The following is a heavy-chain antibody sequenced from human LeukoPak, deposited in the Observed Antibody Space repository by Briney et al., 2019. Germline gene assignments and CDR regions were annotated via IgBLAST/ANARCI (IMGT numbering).Heavy chain of an antibody. V-gene: IGHV1-18*01. CDR1: GYTFASYG. CDR2: ISGYNGNT. Sequence: ASVKVSCKPSGYTFASYGITWVRQAPGQGLEWMGWISGYNGNTNFAQRFQGRVSLTTHTSATTAYMELRSLTSDDTAVYYCAKDYSGSGSVHFEHWGQGTLVTVSS. D-gene: IGHD3-10*01. CDR3: AKDYSGSGSVHFEH. J-gene: IGHJ4*02.